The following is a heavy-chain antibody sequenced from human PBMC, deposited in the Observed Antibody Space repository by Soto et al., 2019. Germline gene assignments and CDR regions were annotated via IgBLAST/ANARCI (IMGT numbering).Heavy chain of an antibody. CDR2: IIPIFGTA. CDR1: GGTLSSYA. D-gene: IGHD3-10*01. V-gene: IGHV1-69*01. Sequence: QVQLVQSGAEVKKPGSSVKVSCKASGGTLSSYAISWVRRAPGQGLEWMGGIIPIFGTANYAQKFQGRVTITADESTSTAYMELSSLRSEDTAVYYCASQSSGSYYDPYYHYGMDVWGQGTTVTVSS. J-gene: IGHJ6*02. CDR3: ASQSSGSYYDPYYHYGMDV.